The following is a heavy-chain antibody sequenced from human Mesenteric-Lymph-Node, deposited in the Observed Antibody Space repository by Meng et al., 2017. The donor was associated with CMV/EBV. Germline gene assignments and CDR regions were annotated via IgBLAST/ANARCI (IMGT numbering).Heavy chain of an antibody. J-gene: IGHJ4*02. V-gene: IGHV3-11*04. CDR2: ISSSGSTI. Sequence: GGSLRLSCAASGFTFTYYWMSWVRQAPGKGLEWVSSISSSGSTIYYADSVKGRFTISRDNAKNSLYLQMNSLRAEDTAVYYCARGFIVAYLPDYWGQGTLVTVSS. CDR3: ARGFIVAYLPDY. D-gene: IGHD5-12*01. CDR1: GFTFTYYW.